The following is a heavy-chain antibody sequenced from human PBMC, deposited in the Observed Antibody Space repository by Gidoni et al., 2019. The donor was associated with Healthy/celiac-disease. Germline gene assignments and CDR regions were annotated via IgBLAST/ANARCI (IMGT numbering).Heavy chain of an antibody. CDR2: IYHSGST. D-gene: IGHD6-13*01. J-gene: IGHJ5*02. Sequence: QVQLQESGPGLVKPSGTLSLTCAVSGGSISSSNWWSWVRQPPGKGLEWIGEIYHSGSTNSNPSLKSRVTISVDKSKNQFSLKLSSVTAADTAVYYCAREGGVAAAENWFDPWGQGTLVTVSS. CDR3: AREGGVAAAENWFDP. V-gene: IGHV4-4*02. CDR1: GGSISSSNW.